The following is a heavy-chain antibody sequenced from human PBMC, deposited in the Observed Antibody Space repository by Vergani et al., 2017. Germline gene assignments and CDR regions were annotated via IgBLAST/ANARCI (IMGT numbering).Heavy chain of an antibody. CDR3: AREIYYDSSSYDAFDI. CDR1: GGSFSGYY. J-gene: IGHJ3*02. Sequence: QVQLQQWGAGLLKPSETLSLTCAVYGGSFSGYYWSWIRQPPGKGLGWIGEINHSGSTNYNPSLKSRVTISVDTSKNQFSLKLSSVTAADTAVYYWAREIYYDSSSYDAFDIWGQGTMVTVSS. D-gene: IGHD3-22*01. CDR2: INHSGST. V-gene: IGHV4-34*01.